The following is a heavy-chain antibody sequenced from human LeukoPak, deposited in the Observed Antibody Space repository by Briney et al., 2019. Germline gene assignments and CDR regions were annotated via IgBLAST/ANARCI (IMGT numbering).Heavy chain of an antibody. Sequence: GRSLRLSCAASGFTFSSYGMHWVRQAPGKGLEWVAVISYDGSNKYYADSVKGRFTISRDNSKNTLYLQMNSLRAEDTAVYYCAKDRPLRLGELAPPDYWGQGTLVTVSS. V-gene: IGHV3-30*18. D-gene: IGHD3-16*01. CDR1: GFTFSSYG. CDR2: ISYDGSNK. J-gene: IGHJ4*02. CDR3: AKDRPLRLGELAPPDY.